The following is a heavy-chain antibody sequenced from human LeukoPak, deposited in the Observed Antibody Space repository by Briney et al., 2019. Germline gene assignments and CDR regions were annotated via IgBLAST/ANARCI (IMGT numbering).Heavy chain of an antibody. CDR1: GGSFSGYY. CDR3: ARKIVVVPAALRLGFDP. J-gene: IGHJ5*02. V-gene: IGHV4-34*01. Sequence: SETLSLTCAVYGGSFSGYYWSWIRQPPGKGLEWIGEINHSGSTNYNPSLKSRVTISVDTSKNQFSLKLSSVTAADTAVYYCARKIVVVPAALRLGFDPWGQGTLVTVSS. CDR2: INHSGST. D-gene: IGHD2-2*01.